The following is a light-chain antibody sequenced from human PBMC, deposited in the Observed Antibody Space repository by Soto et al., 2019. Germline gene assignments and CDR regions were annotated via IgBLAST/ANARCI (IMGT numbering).Light chain of an antibody. CDR1: QSISSY. CDR3: EQSYSSPLP. J-gene: IGKJ1*01. V-gene: IGKV1-39*01. Sequence: DIQRTQSPSSLSASVGDRVTITCRASQSISSYLNWYQQKPGNAPKVLIYAASSLQGGVPSRFSGSGSGTELSLTISSLQPEDFATYFCEQSYSSPLPFGQGTKV. CDR2: AAS.